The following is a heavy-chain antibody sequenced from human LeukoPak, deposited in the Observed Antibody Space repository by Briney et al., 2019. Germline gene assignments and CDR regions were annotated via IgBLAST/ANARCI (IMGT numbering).Heavy chain of an antibody. CDR3: AELGITMIGGV. Sequence: GGSLRLSCAASGFTVFNYWMSWVRQAPGKGLEWVANINLDGSQKYYVDSLKGRFTISRDNAKNSLYLQMNSLRAEDTAVYYCAELGITMIGGVWGKGTTVTISS. CDR1: GFTVFNYW. D-gene: IGHD3-10*02. CDR2: INLDGSQK. V-gene: IGHV3-7*01. J-gene: IGHJ6*04.